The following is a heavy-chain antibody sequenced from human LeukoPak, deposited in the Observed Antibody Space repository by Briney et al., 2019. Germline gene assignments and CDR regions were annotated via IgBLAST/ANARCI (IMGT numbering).Heavy chain of an antibody. CDR3: AVGYYGSGLDS. CDR2: IIPIFGTA. Sequence: ASVKVSCKASGGTFSSYAISWVRQAPGQGLEWMGGIIPIFGTAIYAQKFQGRVTITTDESTSTAYMELSSLRSEDTAVYYCAVGYYGSGLDSWGQGTLVTVSS. V-gene: IGHV1-69*05. CDR1: GGTFSSYA. D-gene: IGHD3-10*01. J-gene: IGHJ5*01.